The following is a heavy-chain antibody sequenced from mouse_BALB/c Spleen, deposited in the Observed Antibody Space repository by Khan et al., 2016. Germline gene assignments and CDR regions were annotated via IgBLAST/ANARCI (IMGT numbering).Heavy chain of an antibody. V-gene: IGHV3-2*02. CDR1: GYSITSDYA. J-gene: IGHJ1*01. CDR3: ARAPPRWYFDV. CDR2: ISYSGST. Sequence: EVKFEESGPGLVKPSQSLSLTCTVTGYSITSDYAWNWIRQFPGNKLEWMGYISYSGSTSYNPSLKSRISITRDTSKNQFFLQLNSVTTEDTATYYCARAPPRWYFDVWGAGTTVTVSS.